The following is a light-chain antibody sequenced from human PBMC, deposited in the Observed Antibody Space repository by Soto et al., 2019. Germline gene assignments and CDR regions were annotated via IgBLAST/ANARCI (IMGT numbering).Light chain of an antibody. CDR1: SSDVGAYNY. V-gene: IGLV2-14*01. J-gene: IGLJ2*01. CDR3: SSYTTSDTLV. Sequence: QSALTQPASVSESPGQSITISCTGTSSDVGAYNYVSWYQQYPGKAPKLIIYDVTNRPSGVSNRFSGSKSGNTASLTISGLQAEDEADYYCSSYTTSDTLVFGGGTKLTVL. CDR2: DVT.